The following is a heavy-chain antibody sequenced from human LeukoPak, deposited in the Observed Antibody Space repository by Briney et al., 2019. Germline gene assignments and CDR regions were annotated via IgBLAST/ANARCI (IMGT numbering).Heavy chain of an antibody. D-gene: IGHD6-19*01. V-gene: IGHV3-53*01. J-gene: IGHJ5*02. CDR2: IYSGGST. Sequence: PGGSLRLSCAASGFTFSTYPMTWVRQAPGKGLEWVSVIYSGGSTYYADSVKGRFTISRDNSKNTLYLQMNSLRAEDTAVYYCARDSHRGWANWFDPWGQGTLVTVSS. CDR3: ARDSHRGWANWFDP. CDR1: GFTFSTYP.